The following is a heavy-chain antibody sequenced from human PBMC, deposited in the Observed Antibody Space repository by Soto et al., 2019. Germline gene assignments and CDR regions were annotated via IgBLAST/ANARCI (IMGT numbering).Heavy chain of an antibody. J-gene: IGHJ4*02. CDR1: GYTFTSDD. V-gene: IGHV1-8*01. CDR2: MNPNSGNT. CDR3: ARGHSSSWDVCDY. D-gene: IGHD6-13*01. Sequence: QVQLVQSGAEVKKPGASVKVSCTASGYTFTSDDINWGRQATGQGLELMGCMNPNSGNTNYEQKFQGRVTRTRNTSISTAYLELSSLRSEDTAVYYGARGHSSSWDVCDYWGQGTLVPVSS.